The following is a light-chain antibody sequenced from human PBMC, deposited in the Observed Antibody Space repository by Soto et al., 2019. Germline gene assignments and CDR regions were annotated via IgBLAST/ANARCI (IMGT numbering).Light chain of an antibody. CDR3: QQYGTTPWT. Sequence: ENVLTQSPGTLSLSPGERAALSCRASQSVSSSYLAWYLQKPGQAPRLLIYGASTRATGIPARFSGSGAGSDFTLTISRLEPEDFAVYYCQQYGTTPWTFGQGTKVDIK. CDR1: QSVSSSY. J-gene: IGKJ1*01. V-gene: IGKV3-20*01. CDR2: GAS.